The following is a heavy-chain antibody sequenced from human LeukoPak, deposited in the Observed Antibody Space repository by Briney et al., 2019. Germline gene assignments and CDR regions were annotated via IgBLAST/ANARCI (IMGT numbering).Heavy chain of an antibody. D-gene: IGHD3-16*01. Sequence: GGSLRLSCTASGFTFTDYYMAWIRQAPGKGLDWLAYISTSGSIVSYVDSVKGRFTISRDNAKNSLYLQIDSLRVEDTAMYYCARDRQFRLHDPWGQGILVTVSS. J-gene: IGHJ5*02. CDR3: ARDRQFRLHDP. CDR2: ISTSGSIV. CDR1: GFTFTDYY. V-gene: IGHV3-11*01.